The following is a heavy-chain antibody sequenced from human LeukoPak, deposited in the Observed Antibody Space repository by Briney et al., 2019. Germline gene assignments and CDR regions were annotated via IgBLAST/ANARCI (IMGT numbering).Heavy chain of an antibody. D-gene: IGHD4-11*01. V-gene: IGHV1-2*02. Sequence: ASVKVSCKASGYSFTAFHIHWVRQAPGQGLEWMGWINPDGGGTIFAQRFQGRVTMTRDTSISTAYMALTSLRSDDTAVYYCARSHDYTNYVGPWGQGTLVTVSS. CDR2: INPDGGGT. CDR3: ARSHDYTNYVGP. J-gene: IGHJ5*02. CDR1: GYSFTAFH.